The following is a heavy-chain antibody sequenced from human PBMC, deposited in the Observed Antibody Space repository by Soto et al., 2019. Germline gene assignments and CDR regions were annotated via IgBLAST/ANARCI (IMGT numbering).Heavy chain of an antibody. CDR2: INPSGGST. Sequence: QVQLVQSGAEVKKPGASVKVSCKASGYTFTSYYMHWVRQAPGKGLEWMGIINPSGGSTSYAQKFQGRVTMTRETSTSTVYMELSSLRSEDTAVYYCARGNYYDSSGYYGAYFDYWGQGTLVTVSS. V-gene: IGHV1-46*01. CDR1: GYTFTSYY. J-gene: IGHJ4*02. D-gene: IGHD3-22*01. CDR3: ARGNYYDSSGYYGAYFDY.